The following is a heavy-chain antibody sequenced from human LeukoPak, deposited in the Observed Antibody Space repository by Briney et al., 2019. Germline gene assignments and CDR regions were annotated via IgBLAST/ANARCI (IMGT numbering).Heavy chain of an antibody. J-gene: IGHJ4*02. Sequence: GGSLRLSCAASGFTFSSYGMHWVRQAPGKGLEWVAVISYDGSNKYYADSVKGRFTISRDNSKNTLYLQMNSLRAEDTAVYYCAKGGEVLRYFDWSTYFDYWGQGTLVTVSS. V-gene: IGHV3-30*18. CDR3: AKGGEVLRYFDWSTYFDY. D-gene: IGHD3-9*01. CDR1: GFTFSSYG. CDR2: ISYDGSNK.